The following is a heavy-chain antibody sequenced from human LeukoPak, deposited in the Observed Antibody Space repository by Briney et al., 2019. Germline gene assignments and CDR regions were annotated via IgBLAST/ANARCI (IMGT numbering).Heavy chain of an antibody. CDR3: ARDRGSSWYVDY. CDR1: GYTFTGYY. V-gene: IGHV1-2*02. D-gene: IGHD6-13*01. J-gene: IGHJ4*02. Sequence: GASVKVSCKASGYTFTGYYMHWVRQAPGQGLEWMGWINPNSGGTNYAQKFQGRVTMTGDTSISTAYMELSRLRSDDTAVYYCARDRGSSWYVDYWGQGTLVTVSS. CDR2: INPNSGGT.